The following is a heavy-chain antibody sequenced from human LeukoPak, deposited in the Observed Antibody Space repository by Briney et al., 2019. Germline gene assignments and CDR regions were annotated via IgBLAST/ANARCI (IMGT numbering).Heavy chain of an antibody. Sequence: GGSLRLSCEGSGFTFSNYWMSWVRQAPGKGLEWVANIQQHGSETYYGDSVKGRFTISRDNAKNSLYLQMNSLRAEDTAVYYCARGGNLRFLEWSGPPPAYMDVWGKGTTVTVSS. V-gene: IGHV3-7*01. J-gene: IGHJ6*03. CDR3: ARGGNLRFLEWSGPPPAYMDV. CDR2: IQQHGSET. CDR1: GFTFSNYW. D-gene: IGHD3-3*01.